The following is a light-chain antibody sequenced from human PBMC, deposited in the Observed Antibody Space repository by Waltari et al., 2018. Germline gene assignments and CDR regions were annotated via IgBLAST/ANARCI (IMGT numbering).Light chain of an antibody. CDR3: QQYNAYWT. CDR2: KAS. V-gene: IGKV1-5*03. J-gene: IGKJ1*01. CDR1: QSIGNL. Sequence: DIQVTQSPSTLSASVGDRITITCRASQSIGNLLAWYQQKPGKAPKLLISKASTLEGGVPSRFSGSGSGTEFTLTINSLLPEDFATYYCQQYNAYWTFGQGTKVEIK.